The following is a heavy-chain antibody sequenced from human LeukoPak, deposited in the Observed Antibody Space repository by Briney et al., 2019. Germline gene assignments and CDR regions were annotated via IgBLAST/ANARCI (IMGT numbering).Heavy chain of an antibody. D-gene: IGHD7-27*01. J-gene: IGHJ6*02. CDR2: IDVSGDT. CDR3: TSTPTRTWASGMDA. CDR1: DGSISSYY. Sequence: PSETLSLTCTVSDGSISSYYWSWIRQPAGKGLEWIGRIDVSGDTNYNPSLKSRVTMSVDTSKNQLSMNLKSMTAADTAVYYCTSTPTRTWASGMDAWGQGATVTVSS. V-gene: IGHV4-4*07.